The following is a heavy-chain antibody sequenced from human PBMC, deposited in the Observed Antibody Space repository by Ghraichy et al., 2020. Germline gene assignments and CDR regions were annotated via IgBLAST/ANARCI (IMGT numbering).Heavy chain of an antibody. J-gene: IGHJ5*02. CDR2: ISGGGDTT. Sequence: GGSLRLSCAASGFTFSSYSMNWVRQAPGKGLEWVSGISGGGDTTYYADSVEGRFTISRDNSKNTLYLQMNSLRAEDTAVYYCAKDQYSSGNWFDPWGQGALVTVSS. CDR1: GFTFSSYS. V-gene: IGHV3-23*01. CDR3: AKDQYSSGNWFDP. D-gene: IGHD6-19*01.